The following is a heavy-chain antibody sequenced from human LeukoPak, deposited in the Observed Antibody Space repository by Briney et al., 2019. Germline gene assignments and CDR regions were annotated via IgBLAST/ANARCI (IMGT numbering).Heavy chain of an antibody. CDR2: IKQAGSEK. CDR1: GFTFSSYW. Sequence: GGSLRLSCAASGFTFSSYWMNWLRHAPGKGLEWVANIKQAGSEKYYVDSVKGRFTISRDNAKNSLYLQMNSLRDEDTAVFYCARDLQYAFDIWGQGTMVTVSS. V-gene: IGHV3-7*01. CDR3: ARDLQYAFDI. J-gene: IGHJ3*02.